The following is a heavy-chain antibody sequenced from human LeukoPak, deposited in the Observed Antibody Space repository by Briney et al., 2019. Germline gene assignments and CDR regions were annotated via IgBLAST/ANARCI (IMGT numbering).Heavy chain of an antibody. CDR3: ARGRLGTKWLWHY. J-gene: IGHJ4*02. V-gene: IGHV1-69*13. D-gene: IGHD3-22*01. Sequence: GASVKVSCKAVGDTFSIYGISWVRQAPGQGLEWMGGIIPISGAAEYAQKFQGRVTITADEPTTTAYMELTSLTSDDTAVYYCARGRLGTKWLWHYWGQGTLVTVSS. CDR2: IIPISGAA. CDR1: GDTFSIYG.